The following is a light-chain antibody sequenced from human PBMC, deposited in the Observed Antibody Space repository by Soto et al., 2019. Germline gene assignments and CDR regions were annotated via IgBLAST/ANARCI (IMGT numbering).Light chain of an antibody. J-gene: IGKJ1*01. V-gene: IGKV1-6*01. Sequence: AIQMTQSPSSLSASVGDRVTITCRASQGIRSDLAWYQKKSGKAPKLLIYAASSLQSGVQSRFSGSGFGSDFTLTISSLQPEDFATYYCLHDYGYPRSFGQGTSVEI. CDR1: QGIRSD. CDR3: LHDYGYPRS. CDR2: AAS.